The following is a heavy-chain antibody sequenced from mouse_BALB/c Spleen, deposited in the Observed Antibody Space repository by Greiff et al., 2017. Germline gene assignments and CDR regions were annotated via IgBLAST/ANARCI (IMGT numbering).Heavy chain of an antibody. CDR2: IDPSDSYT. J-gene: IGHJ2*01. V-gene: IGHV1-69*02. D-gene: IGHD3-3*01. CDR3: ARRGTGDY. CDR1: GYTFTSYW. Sequence: QVHVKQPGAELVKPGASVKLSCKASGYTFTSYWMHWVKQRPGQGLEWIGEIDPSDSYTNYNQKFKGKATLTVDKSSSTAYMQLSSLTSEDSAVYYCARRGTGDYWGQGTTLTVSS.